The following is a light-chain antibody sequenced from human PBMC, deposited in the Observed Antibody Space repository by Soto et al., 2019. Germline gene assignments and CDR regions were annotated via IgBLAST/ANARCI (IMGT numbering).Light chain of an antibody. Sequence: DIQMTQSPSSLSASVGDRVTITCQASQDISNYLNWYQQKPGKAPKLLIYEASNLETGVPSRFSGSGSGTDITFTISSLQPEDIATYYCQQYDNLSLTFGGGTKVEIK. V-gene: IGKV1-33*01. CDR1: QDISNY. CDR3: QQYDNLSLT. CDR2: EAS. J-gene: IGKJ4*01.